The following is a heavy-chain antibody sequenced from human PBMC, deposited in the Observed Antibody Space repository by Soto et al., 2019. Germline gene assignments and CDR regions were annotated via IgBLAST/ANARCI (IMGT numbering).Heavy chain of an antibody. CDR3: SRRAPEGFDP. CDR1: GGSIGTSAYY. CDR2: INHSGNT. Sequence: SETLSLTCAVSGGSIGTSAYYWGWIRQAPGKGLEWIGSINHSGNTYLSPSLKDRVTMSVDTSKNSFSLKLRSATAADTGLYYCSRRAPEGFDPWGQGTLVTVSA. V-gene: IGHV4-39*01. J-gene: IGHJ5*02.